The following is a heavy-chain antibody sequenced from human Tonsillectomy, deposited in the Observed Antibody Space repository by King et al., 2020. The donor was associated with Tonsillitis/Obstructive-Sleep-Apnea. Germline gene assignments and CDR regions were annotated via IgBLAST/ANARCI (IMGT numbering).Heavy chain of an antibody. Sequence: VQLVESGGDVVQPGRSLRLACAASGFTFSSHAMHWVRQAPGKGLEWVAVIAYDGSNKYYADSVKGRFTVSRDNSNNTFYVQLNSLRAEDTAVYYCARGACSGGGCYSNNYYYYMDVWGKGTTVTVSS. CDR2: IAYDGSNK. D-gene: IGHD2-15*01. J-gene: IGHJ6*03. CDR3: ARGACSGGGCYSNNYYYYMDV. V-gene: IGHV3-30*01. CDR1: GFTFSSHA.